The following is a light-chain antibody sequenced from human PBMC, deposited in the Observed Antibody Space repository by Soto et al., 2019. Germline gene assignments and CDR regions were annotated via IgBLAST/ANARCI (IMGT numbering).Light chain of an antibody. J-gene: IGKJ1*01. CDR3: QQFDGSLWT. CDR2: DAS. Sequence: EIVMTQSPATLSVSPVERATLSCMASQSVTSTHLAWYQQKPGQAPRLLIYDASTRATGIPDRFSGSGSGTDFTLTISRLEPEDFAVYCCQQFDGSLWTFGPGTKVDIK. V-gene: IGKV3-20*01. CDR1: QSVTSTH.